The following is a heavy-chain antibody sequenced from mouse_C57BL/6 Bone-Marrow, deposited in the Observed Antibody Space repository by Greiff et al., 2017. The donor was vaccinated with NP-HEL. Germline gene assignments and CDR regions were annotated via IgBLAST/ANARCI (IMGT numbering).Heavy chain of an antibody. D-gene: IGHD2-3*01. CDR2: ISNGGGST. Sequence: EVQLVESGGGLVQPGGSLKLSCAASGFTFSDYYMYWVRQTPEKRLEWVAYISNGGGSTYYPDTVKGRFTLSRCNAQNTLYLQMSRLKSEDTAMYYCARQDDGPYYYAMDYWGQGTSVTVSS. J-gene: IGHJ4*01. CDR1: GFTFSDYY. V-gene: IGHV5-12*01. CDR3: ARQDDGPYYYAMDY.